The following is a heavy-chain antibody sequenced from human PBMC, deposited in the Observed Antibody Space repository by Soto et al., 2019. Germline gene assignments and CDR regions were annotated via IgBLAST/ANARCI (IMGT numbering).Heavy chain of an antibody. D-gene: IGHD1-20*01. J-gene: IGHJ4*02. CDR2: INHSGST. CDR3: ARLVNWNLQRRFDY. Sequence: SETLSLTCAVYGGSFSGYYWSWIRQPPGKGLEWIGEINHSGSTNYNPSLKSRVTISVDTSKNQFSLKLSSVTAADTAVYYCARLVNWNLQRRFDYWGQGTLVTVSS. CDR1: GGSFSGYY. V-gene: IGHV4-34*01.